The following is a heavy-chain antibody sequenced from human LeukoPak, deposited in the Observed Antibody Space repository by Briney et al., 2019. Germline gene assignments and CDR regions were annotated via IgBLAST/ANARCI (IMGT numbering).Heavy chain of an antibody. CDR3: ARGLRQARLAPLEL. CDR2: LRSDTNSE. V-gene: IGHV3-30*02. J-gene: IGHJ4*02. CDR1: GFSVILYV. Sequence: VGALRLSCVASGFSVILYVMHWGRQAPGKGRGWVAFLRSDTNSEHYAASLRGRVAISRETSKGTLSLWMCRPRDEGTALYYCARGLRQARLAPLELWGEGTQLIVSS. D-gene: IGHD3-10*01.